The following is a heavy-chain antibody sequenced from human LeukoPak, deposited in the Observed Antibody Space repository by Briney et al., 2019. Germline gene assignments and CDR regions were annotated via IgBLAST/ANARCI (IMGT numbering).Heavy chain of an antibody. D-gene: IGHD5-18*01. V-gene: IGHV4-39*01. CDR3: ARLPKDTAMVTHAFDI. CDR2: ISYSGST. J-gene: IGHJ3*02. CDR1: GGSISSSSYY. Sequence: SETLSLTCTVSGGSISSSSYYWGWIRQPPGEGLEWIGSISYSGSTYYHPSLKSRVTISVDTSKNQFSLKLSSVTAADTAVYYCARLPKDTAMVTHAFDIWGQGTMVTVSS.